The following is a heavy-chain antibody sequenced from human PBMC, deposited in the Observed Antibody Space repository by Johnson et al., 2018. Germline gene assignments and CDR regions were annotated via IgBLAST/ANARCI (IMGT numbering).Heavy chain of an antibody. CDR3: AKDFHRVVAGNAFGM. CDR2: ISWDGGST. CDR1: GFTFDDYA. Sequence: EVQLVESGGGLVQPGGSLRLSCAASGFTFDDYAMHWVRQAPGKGLEWVSLISWDGGSTYYADSVKGRFTISRDNAKNSLYLQMNSLRAEDTALYYCAKDFHRVVAGNAFGMWGQGTMVTVSS. D-gene: IGHD2-15*01. J-gene: IGHJ3*02. V-gene: IGHV3-43D*03.